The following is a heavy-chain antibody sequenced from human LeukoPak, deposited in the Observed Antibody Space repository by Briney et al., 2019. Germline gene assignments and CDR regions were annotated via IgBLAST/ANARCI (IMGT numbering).Heavy chain of an antibody. CDR1: GFTFSSYG. CDR2: ISYDGSNK. D-gene: IGHD6-19*01. Sequence: QAGGSLRLSCAASGFTFSSYGMHWVRQAPGKGLEWVAVISYDGSNKYYADSVKGRFTISRDNSKNTLYLQMNSLRAEDTAVYYCAKGMGIAVAGDYWGQGTLVTFSS. J-gene: IGHJ4*02. CDR3: AKGMGIAVAGDY. V-gene: IGHV3-30*18.